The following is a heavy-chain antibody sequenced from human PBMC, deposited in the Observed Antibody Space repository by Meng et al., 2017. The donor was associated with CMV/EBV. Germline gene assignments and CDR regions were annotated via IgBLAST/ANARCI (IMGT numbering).Heavy chain of an antibody. CDR3: ARDLGDLDYWGPDAFDI. D-gene: IGHD7-27*01. CDR1: GYTFTSYG. V-gene: IGHV1-18*01. J-gene: IGHJ3*02. CDR2: ISAYNGNT. Sequence: ASVKVSCKASGYTFTSYGISWVRQAPGQGLEWMGWISAYNGNTNYAQKLQGRVTMTTDTSTSTAYMELRSLRSDDTAVYYCARDLGDLDYWGPDAFDIWGQGTMVTVSS.